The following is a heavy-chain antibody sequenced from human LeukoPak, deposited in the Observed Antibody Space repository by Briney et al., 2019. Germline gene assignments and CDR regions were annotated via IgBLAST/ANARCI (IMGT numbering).Heavy chain of an antibody. D-gene: IGHD6-13*01. CDR3: ARHAGGISATSTGPFDY. CDR2: IYYSGST. Sequence: SETLSLTCTVSGASFSSSTYYWGWIRQPPGKGLEWIGSIYYSGSTYYNPSLKSRVTMSVDTSKNQFSLKLSSVTAADTAVYYCARHAGGISATSTGPFDYWGQGTLVTVSS. V-gene: IGHV4-39*01. CDR1: GASFSSSTYY. J-gene: IGHJ4*02.